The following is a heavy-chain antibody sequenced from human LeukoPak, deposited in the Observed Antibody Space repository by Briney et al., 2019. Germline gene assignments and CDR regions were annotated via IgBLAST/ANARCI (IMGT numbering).Heavy chain of an antibody. J-gene: IGHJ4*02. Sequence: SETLSLTCTVSGGSISSGYYWGWIRQPPGKGLEWIGSIYHSGSTYYNPSLKSRVTISVDTSKNQFSLKLSSVTAADTAVYYCASWYSGSSGFDYWGQGTLVTVSS. CDR3: ASWYSGSSGFDY. V-gene: IGHV4-38-2*02. CDR2: IYHSGST. CDR1: GGSISSGYY. D-gene: IGHD1-26*01.